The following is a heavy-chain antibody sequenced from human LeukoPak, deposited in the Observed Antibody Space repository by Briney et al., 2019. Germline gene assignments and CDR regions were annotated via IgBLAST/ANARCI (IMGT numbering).Heavy chain of an antibody. D-gene: IGHD6-13*01. CDR2: MNPNSGNT. J-gene: IGHJ5*02. CDR1: GYTFNIYD. Sequence: ASVKVSCKASGYTFNIYDINWVRQATGQGLEWMGWMNPNSGNTGYAQKFQGRVTITRNTSISTAYMELSSLRSADTAVYYCARDSSGWYHWFDPWGQGTLVTVSS. CDR3: ARDSSGWYHWFDP. V-gene: IGHV1-8*03.